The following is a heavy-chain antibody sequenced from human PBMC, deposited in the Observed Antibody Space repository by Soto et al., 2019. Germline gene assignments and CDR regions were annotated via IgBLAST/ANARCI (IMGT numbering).Heavy chain of an antibody. CDR1: GGTFSSYT. V-gene: IGHV1-69*02. CDR2: IIPILGIA. CDR3: ARGPNDQEGYFDL. Sequence: QVQLVQSGAEVKKPGSSVKVSCKASGGTFSSYTISWVRQAPGQGLEWMGRIIPILGIANYAQKFQGRVTITSDKXTSTAYMELSSLRSEDTAVYYCARGPNDQEGYFDLWGRGTLVTVSS. J-gene: IGHJ2*01. D-gene: IGHD3-16*01.